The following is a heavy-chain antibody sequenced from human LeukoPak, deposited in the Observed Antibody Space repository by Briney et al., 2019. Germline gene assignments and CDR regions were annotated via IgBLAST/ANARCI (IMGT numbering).Heavy chain of an antibody. Sequence: PGGSLRLSCAASGFTFSSYAMHWVRQAPGKGLEWVAVMSYDGSNEYYADSVKGRFTIFRDGSKSTLYLQMNSLRAEDTALYYCAREGDYYGSGSYYNSPVDYWGQGTLVTVSS. CDR3: AREGDYYGSGSYYNSPVDY. CDR1: GFTFSSYA. J-gene: IGHJ4*02. CDR2: MSYDGSNE. D-gene: IGHD3-10*01. V-gene: IGHV3-30*04.